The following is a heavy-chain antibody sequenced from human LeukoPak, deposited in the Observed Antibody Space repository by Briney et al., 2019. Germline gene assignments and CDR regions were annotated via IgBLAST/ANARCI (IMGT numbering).Heavy chain of an antibody. V-gene: IGHV1-46*01. Sequence: GASVKVSCKASGYTFTSYYMHWVRQAAGQGLAWMGIINPSGGSTSYAQKFQGRVTMTRDTSTSTVYMELSSLRSEDTAVYYCARGGYCTNGVCPLRHWYFDLWGRGTLVTVSS. J-gene: IGHJ2*01. CDR2: INPSGGST. CDR3: ARGGYCTNGVCPLRHWYFDL. CDR1: GYTFTSYY. D-gene: IGHD2-8*01.